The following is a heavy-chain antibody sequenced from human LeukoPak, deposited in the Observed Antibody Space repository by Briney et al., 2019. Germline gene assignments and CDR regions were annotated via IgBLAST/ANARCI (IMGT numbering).Heavy chain of an antibody. CDR2: INPNSGGT. CDR3: ARNLYSSGWYWYFDL. V-gene: IGHV1-2*04. J-gene: IGHJ2*01. D-gene: IGHD6-19*01. CDR1: GYTFTGYY. Sequence: ASVKVSCKASGYTFTGYYMHWVRQAPGQGLEWMGWINPNSGGTNYAQKFQGWVTMTRDTSISTAYMELSRLRSDDTAVYYCARNLYSSGWYWYFDLWGRGTLVTVSS.